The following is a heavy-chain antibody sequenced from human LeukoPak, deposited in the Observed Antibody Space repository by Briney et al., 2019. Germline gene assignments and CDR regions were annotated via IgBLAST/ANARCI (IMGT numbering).Heavy chain of an antibody. Sequence: GGSLRLSCTASGFTFSSYTMNWVRQAPGKGLEWVSYISSSGSTIYYADSVKGRFTISRDNAKNSLYLQMNSLRAEDTAVYYCARKRPTYMDVWGKGTTVTISS. CDR2: ISSSGSTI. V-gene: IGHV3-48*04. J-gene: IGHJ6*03. CDR1: GFTFSSYT. CDR3: ARKRPTYMDV.